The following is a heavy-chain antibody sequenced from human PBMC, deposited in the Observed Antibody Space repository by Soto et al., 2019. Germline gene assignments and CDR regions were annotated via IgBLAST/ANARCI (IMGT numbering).Heavy chain of an antibody. CDR2: IKSKTDGGTT. V-gene: IGHV3-15*07. CDR1: GFTLSNAW. Sequence: PVGSLRLSCAASGFTLSNAWMNCVRQAPGKGLEWVGRIKSKTDGGTTDYAAPVKGRFTISRDDSKNTLYLQMNSLKTEDTAVYYCTTAKRVGPIAVALNHYYYGMDVWGQGTTVTVSS. CDR3: TTAKRVGPIAVALNHYYYGMDV. J-gene: IGHJ6*02. D-gene: IGHD6-19*01.